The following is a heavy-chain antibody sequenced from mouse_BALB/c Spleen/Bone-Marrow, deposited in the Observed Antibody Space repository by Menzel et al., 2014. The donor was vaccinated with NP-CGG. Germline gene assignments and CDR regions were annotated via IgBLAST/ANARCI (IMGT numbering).Heavy chain of an antibody. D-gene: IGHD4-1*01. V-gene: IGHV2-6-2*01. CDR1: GFSLTSYD. J-gene: IGHJ4*01. CDR3: ARSGTDYAMDY. CDR2: IWSDGST. Sequence: QVQLKESGPDLVAPSQSLSLTCTVSGFSLTSYDLHWVRQPPGKGLEWLGVIWSDGSTTYNSALKSRLSISKDNSKRQVLLKMNSLQTDDTAMYYCARSGTDYAMDYWGQGTSVTVSS.